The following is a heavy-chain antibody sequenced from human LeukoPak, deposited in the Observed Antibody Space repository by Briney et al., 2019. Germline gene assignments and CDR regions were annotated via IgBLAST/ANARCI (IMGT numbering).Heavy chain of an antibody. CDR2: IKSKTDGGTT. V-gene: IGHV3-15*01. D-gene: IGHD6-19*01. CDR1: GFTFTTYN. J-gene: IGHJ4*02. CDR3: TSQRSIAVAGIGFDY. Sequence: GGSLRLSCVASGFTFTTYNMNWVRQAPGKGLEWVGRIKSKTDGGTTDYAAPVKGRFTISRDDSKNTLYLQMNSLKTEDTAVYYCTSQRSIAVAGIGFDYWGQGTLVTVSS.